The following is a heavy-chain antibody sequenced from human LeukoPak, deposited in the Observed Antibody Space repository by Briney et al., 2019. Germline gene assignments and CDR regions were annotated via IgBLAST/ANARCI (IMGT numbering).Heavy chain of an antibody. J-gene: IGHJ4*02. CDR3: ARHAAFADYQSHLTHFDY. V-gene: IGHV4-39*01. D-gene: IGHD4/OR15-4a*01. Sequence: SETLSLTCTVSRGSISSGTSYWGWIRQPPGKGLEWIGSIFYGGSTYYNPSLKSRVTISVDTSKNQFSLRLSSVTAADTALYYCARHAAFADYQSHLTHFDYWGQGTLVTVSS. CDR1: RGSISSGTSY. CDR2: IFYGGST.